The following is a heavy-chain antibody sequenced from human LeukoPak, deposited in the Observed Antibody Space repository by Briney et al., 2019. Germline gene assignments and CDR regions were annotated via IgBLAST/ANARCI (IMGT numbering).Heavy chain of an antibody. Sequence: GGSLRLSCTASGFTFTNFAMSWVRQAPGKGLEWISYISSGSNTIYYADSVKGRFTISRDNARNSLFLQMNSLGAEDTAVYYCARRVGATYYFDWWGQGTLVTVSS. CDR1: GFTFTNFA. V-gene: IGHV3-48*01. J-gene: IGHJ4*02. D-gene: IGHD1-26*01. CDR2: ISSGSNTI. CDR3: ARRVGATYYFDW.